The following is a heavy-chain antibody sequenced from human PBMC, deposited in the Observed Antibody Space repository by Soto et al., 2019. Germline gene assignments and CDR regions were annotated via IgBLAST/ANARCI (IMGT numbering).Heavy chain of an antibody. CDR3: ARAGLWDSSGYYAD. D-gene: IGHD3-22*01. CDR1: GGSISSGGYY. V-gene: IGHV4-31*03. Sequence: QVQLQESGPGLVKPSQTLSLTCTVSGGSISSGGYYWSWIRQHPGKGLEWIGYIYYSGSTYYNPYLTSRVTISVDTYKNQFSLKLSSVTAADTAVYYCARAGLWDSSGYYADWGQGTLVTVFS. J-gene: IGHJ4*02. CDR2: IYYSGST.